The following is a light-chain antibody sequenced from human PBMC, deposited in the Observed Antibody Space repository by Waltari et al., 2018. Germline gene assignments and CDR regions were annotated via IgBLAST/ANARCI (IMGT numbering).Light chain of an antibody. CDR1: QSISTW. CDR3: QQYDSYPFT. V-gene: IGKV1-5*03. Sequence: DVQMPQSPSTLSASVGDRVTITCRASQSISTWLAWYQQKPGKAPKFLIYFASRLETGVSSRFSGSGSGTEFTLTISSLQPDDFATYFSQQYDSYPFTFGTGTKVDIK. J-gene: IGKJ3*01. CDR2: FAS.